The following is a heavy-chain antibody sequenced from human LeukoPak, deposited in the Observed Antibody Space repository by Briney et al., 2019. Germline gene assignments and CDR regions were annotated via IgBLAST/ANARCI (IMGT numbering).Heavy chain of an antibody. CDR3: ARIPISILKSDY. D-gene: IGHD3-9*01. V-gene: IGHV4-39*07. CDR2: IYYSGST. Sequence: SSETLSLTCTVSGGSISSSTYYWGWIRQPPGKGLEWIGSIYYSGSTYYNPSLKSRVTISVDTSKNQFSLKLSSVTAADTAVYYCARIPISILKSDYWGQGTLVTVSS. CDR1: GGSISSSTYY. J-gene: IGHJ4*02.